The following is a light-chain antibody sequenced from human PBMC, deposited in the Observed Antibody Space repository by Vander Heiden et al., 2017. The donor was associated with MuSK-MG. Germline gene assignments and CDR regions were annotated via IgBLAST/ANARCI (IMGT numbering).Light chain of an antibody. Sequence: DIVMTQSPDSLAVSLGERATINCKSSQKVLYSSNNKNYLAWYQQKPGQPPKLLIYRASTRESGVPDRFSGSGSGTDFTLTINSLQAEDVAVYYCQQYYTTPYTFGQGTKLEIK. CDR2: RAS. J-gene: IGKJ2*01. CDR3: QQYYTTPYT. V-gene: IGKV4-1*01. CDR1: QKVLYSSNNKNY.